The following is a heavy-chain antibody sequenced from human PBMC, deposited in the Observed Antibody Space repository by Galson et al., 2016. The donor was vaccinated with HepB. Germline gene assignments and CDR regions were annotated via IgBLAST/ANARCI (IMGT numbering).Heavy chain of an antibody. CDR1: GFTLSNSA. Sequence: SLRLSCAASGFTLSNSAMSWVRQAPGKGLEWVSAMSDSGGSTYYADSVKGRFTISRGNSKNTLYLQMNSLGAEDTAIYYRAVRYSSIWYFQHWGRGTLVSVAS. CDR2: MSDSGGST. V-gene: IGHV3-23*01. D-gene: IGHD6-13*01. J-gene: IGHJ1*01. CDR3: AVRYSSIWYFQH.